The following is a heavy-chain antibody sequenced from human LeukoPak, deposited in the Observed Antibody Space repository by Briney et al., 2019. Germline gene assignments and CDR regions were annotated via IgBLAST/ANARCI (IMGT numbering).Heavy chain of an antibody. CDR1: GFTFSSYA. CDR2: ISYDGSNK. J-gene: IGHJ4*02. V-gene: IGHV3-30*04. Sequence: PGGSLRLSCAASGFTFSSYAMHWVRQAPGKGLEWVAVISYDGSNKYYADSVKGRFTISRDNAKNSLYLQMNSLRAEDTAVYYCARDPYYGSGHFDYWGQGTLVTVSS. D-gene: IGHD3-10*01. CDR3: ARDPYYGSGHFDY.